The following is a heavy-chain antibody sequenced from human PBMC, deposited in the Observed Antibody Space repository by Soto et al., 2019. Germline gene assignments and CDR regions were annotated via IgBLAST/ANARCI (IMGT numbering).Heavy chain of an antibody. CDR1: QFSFRSYA. CDR2: ISFDGNSL. CDR3: ARTFDTITYYFDY. Sequence: PGGSLRLSCGASQFSFRSYAMHWIRQSPGKGLEWVAVISFDGNSLHYADSVRDRFTISRDNSKDTLYLQMNNLRPEDTAVYYCARTFDTITYYFDYWGQGTVVTVS. V-gene: IGHV3-30-3*01. D-gene: IGHD3-9*01. J-gene: IGHJ4*02.